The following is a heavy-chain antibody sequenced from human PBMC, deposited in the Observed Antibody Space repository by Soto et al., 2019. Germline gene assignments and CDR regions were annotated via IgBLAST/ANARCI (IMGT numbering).Heavy chain of an antibody. J-gene: IGHJ4*02. Sequence: QLQLQESGSGLVKPSQTLSLTWTVPGGSDSSGGFSWSWIRQPPGKGLEWVGYIYHSGSTYYNASLKRRVNISVDRSKNQFSLQLISDAAADTAVYYCPTAPGPYWGQGPLVTVSS. CDR3: PTAPGPY. V-gene: IGHV4-30-2*01. CDR2: IYHSGST. CDR1: GGSDSSGGFS.